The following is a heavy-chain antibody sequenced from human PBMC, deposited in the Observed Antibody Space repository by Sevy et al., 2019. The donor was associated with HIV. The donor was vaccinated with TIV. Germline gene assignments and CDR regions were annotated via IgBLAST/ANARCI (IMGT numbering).Heavy chain of an antibody. Sequence: ASVKVSCKASGYTFTSYGISWVRQAPGQGLEWMGWISAYNGNTNYAQKLQGRVTMTTDTSTSTAYMGLRSLRSDDTAVYYCARDRLNYDILTGYYTPFDYWGQGTLVTVSS. CDR3: ARDRLNYDILTGYYTPFDY. J-gene: IGHJ4*02. D-gene: IGHD3-9*01. V-gene: IGHV1-18*01. CDR1: GYTFTSYG. CDR2: ISAYNGNT.